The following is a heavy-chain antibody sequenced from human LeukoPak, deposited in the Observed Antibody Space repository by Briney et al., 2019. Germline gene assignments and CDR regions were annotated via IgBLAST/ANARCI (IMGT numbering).Heavy chain of an antibody. Sequence: SETLSLTCTVSGGSIRSTSYYWGWIRQPPGKGREWIGSIYYSGSTYYNPSLKSRVTISVDTSKNQFSLKLSSVTAADTAVYYCAREAAPPLRFLEWFPLDVWGKGTTVTVSS. CDR1: GGSIRSTSYY. V-gene: IGHV4-39*07. D-gene: IGHD3-3*01. J-gene: IGHJ6*04. CDR3: AREAAPPLRFLEWFPLDV. CDR2: IYYSGST.